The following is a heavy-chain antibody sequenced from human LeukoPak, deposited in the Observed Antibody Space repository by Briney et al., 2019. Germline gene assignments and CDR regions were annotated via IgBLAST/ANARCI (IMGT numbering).Heavy chain of an antibody. J-gene: IGHJ3*02. D-gene: IGHD1-26*01. Sequence: PSETLSLTCTVSAGSISSSSYYWGWIRQPPGKGLEWIGSIYYSGSTYYNPSLKSRVTISVDTSKNQFSLKLSSVTAADTAVYYCASPSRAVSGSYFHPRGAFDIWGQGTMVTVSS. V-gene: IGHV4-39*01. CDR2: IYYSGST. CDR1: AGSISSSSYY. CDR3: ASPSRAVSGSYFHPRGAFDI.